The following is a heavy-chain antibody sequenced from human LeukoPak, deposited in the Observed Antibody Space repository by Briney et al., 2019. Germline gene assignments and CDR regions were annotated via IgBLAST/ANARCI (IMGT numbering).Heavy chain of an antibody. Sequence: ASVKVSCKAFGYTFTSYGISWVRQAPGQGLEWMGWISAYNGNTNYAQKLQGRVTMTTDTSTSTAYMELRSLRSDDTAVYYCARWAGNIVVVPAAIQWFDPWGQGTLVTVSS. J-gene: IGHJ5*02. D-gene: IGHD2-2*02. CDR2: ISAYNGNT. CDR1: GYTFTSYG. V-gene: IGHV1-18*01. CDR3: ARWAGNIVVVPAAIQWFDP.